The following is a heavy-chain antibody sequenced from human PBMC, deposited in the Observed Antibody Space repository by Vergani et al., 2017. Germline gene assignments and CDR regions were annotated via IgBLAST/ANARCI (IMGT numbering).Heavy chain of an antibody. V-gene: IGHV1-69*13. CDR2: IIPMFGTA. D-gene: IGHD2-15*01. CDR1: GGTFSSHA. Sequence: QVQVVQSGAEVKKPGSSVKVSCKPSGGTFSSHAFTGVRQAPGQGLEWMGRIIPMFGTAHYAQKFQGRVTITADESTSTVSMEVSRLRSDDTATYYCARGSIGGGDVWGQGTTVIVSS. CDR3: ARGSIGGGDV. J-gene: IGHJ6*02.